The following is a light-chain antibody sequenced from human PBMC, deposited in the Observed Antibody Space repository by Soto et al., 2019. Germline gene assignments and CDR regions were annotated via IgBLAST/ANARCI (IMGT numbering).Light chain of an antibody. Sequence: QSALTQPASVSGSPGQSITISCTGTSSDVGGYNYVSWYQQHPGKAPKLMIYDVSNRPSGVSNRCSGSKSGNTASLTISGLQAEDEAEYYCSSYTASSTYYVFVTGTKLTVL. CDR1: SSDVGGYNY. J-gene: IGLJ1*01. CDR3: SSYTASSTYYV. V-gene: IGLV2-14*01. CDR2: DVS.